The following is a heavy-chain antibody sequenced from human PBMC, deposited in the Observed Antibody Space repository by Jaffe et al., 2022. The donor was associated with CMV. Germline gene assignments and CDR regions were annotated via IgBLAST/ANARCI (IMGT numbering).Heavy chain of an antibody. CDR1: GFTFSSYA. J-gene: IGHJ5*02. Sequence: EVQLLESGGGLVQPGGSLRLSCAASGFTFSSYAMSWVRQAPGKGLEWVSAISGSGGSTYYADSVKGRFTISRDNSKNTLYLQMNSLRAEDTAVYYCAKKDPLRAISPNWFDPWGQGTLVTVSS. D-gene: IGHD2-2*01. CDR3: AKKDPLRAISPNWFDP. V-gene: IGHV3-23*01. CDR2: ISGSGGST.